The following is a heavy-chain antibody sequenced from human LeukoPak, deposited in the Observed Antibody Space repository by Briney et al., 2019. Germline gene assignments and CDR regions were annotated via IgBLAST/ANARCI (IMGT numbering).Heavy chain of an antibody. V-gene: IGHV3-23*01. D-gene: IGHD3-16*01. CDR2: ISSSGGNT. J-gene: IGHJ4*02. CDR3: AKDRRAEGSYVYFDY. CDR1: GFTFSSNG. Sequence: GGSLRLSCAASGFTFSSNGMNWVRQAPGKGLEWVSSISSSGGNTYYAGSVKGRFTISRDNSKNTLFLQMNNLRVEDTGVYYCAKDRRAEGSYVYFDYCGQGALVTVSS.